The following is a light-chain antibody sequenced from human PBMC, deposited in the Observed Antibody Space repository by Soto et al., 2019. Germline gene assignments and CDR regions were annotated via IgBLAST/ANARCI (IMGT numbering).Light chain of an antibody. CDR1: QSISSN. V-gene: IGKV3-15*01. CDR2: GAS. CDR3: QQYGSSPRT. Sequence: EIVMTQSPDTLSVSPWERATLSCMASQSISSNLAWYQQKPGQAPRLVIFGASTRATGIPARFIGSGSGTEFTLTISRLEPEDFAVYYCQQYGSSPRTFGQGTKVDIK. J-gene: IGKJ1*01.